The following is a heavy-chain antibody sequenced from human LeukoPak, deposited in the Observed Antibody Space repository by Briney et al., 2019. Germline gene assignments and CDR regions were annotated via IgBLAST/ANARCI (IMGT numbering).Heavy chain of an antibody. CDR2: INHSGST. V-gene: IGHV4-34*01. D-gene: IGHD6-19*01. Sequence: SETLSLTCAVYGGSFSGYYWSWIRQPPGKGLEWLGEINHSGSTNYNPSLKSRVTISVDTSKNQFSLKLSSVTAADTAVYYCARGDSSGWLEGAFDIWGQGTMVTVSS. CDR3: ARGDSSGWLEGAFDI. CDR1: GGSFSGYY. J-gene: IGHJ3*02.